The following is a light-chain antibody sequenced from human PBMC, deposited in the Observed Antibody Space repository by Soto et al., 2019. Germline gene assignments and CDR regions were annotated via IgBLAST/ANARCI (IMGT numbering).Light chain of an antibody. J-gene: IGKJ2*01. CDR2: WAS. CDR1: QSVLYSSNNKNY. CDR3: QQYYSTPYT. Sequence: DIVMTQSPDSLAVSLGERATINCKSSQSVLYSSNNKNYLAWYQQKPGQPPKLLISWASTREFGVPDRFSGSGCGTDFTLTISSAQAEDVAVYCCQQYYSTPYTFGQGTKLEIK. V-gene: IGKV4-1*01.